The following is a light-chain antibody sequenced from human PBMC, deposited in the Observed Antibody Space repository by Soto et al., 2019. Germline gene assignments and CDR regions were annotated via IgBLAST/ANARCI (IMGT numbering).Light chain of an antibody. CDR2: DTY. J-gene: IGLJ2*01. V-gene: IGLV7-46*01. CDR1: TGAVTSDHF. CDR3: LLSYSGGYVI. Sequence: QAVVTQEPSLTVSPGGTVTLTCGSSTGAVTSDHFPYWFQQKPGQAPKTLIYDTYNRHSWTPARFSGSLLGGKAALTLSGAQPEDEADYYCLLSYSGGYVIFGGGTKLTVL.